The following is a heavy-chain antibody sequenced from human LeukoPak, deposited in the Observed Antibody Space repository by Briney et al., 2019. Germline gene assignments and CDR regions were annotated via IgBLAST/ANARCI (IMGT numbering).Heavy chain of an antibody. CDR3: VRRGDASSGWGDHDF. D-gene: IGHD6-19*01. CDR1: GFTFNRNA. Sequence: GSLRLSCAASGFTFNRNAISWVRQAPGKGLEWVSTIGGSGDKTFYADSVKGRFTISRDNSKNMVHLQMNSLTGEDTALYYCVRRGDASSGWGDHDFWGQGALVTVSS. J-gene: IGHJ4*02. V-gene: IGHV3-23*01. CDR2: IGGSGDKT.